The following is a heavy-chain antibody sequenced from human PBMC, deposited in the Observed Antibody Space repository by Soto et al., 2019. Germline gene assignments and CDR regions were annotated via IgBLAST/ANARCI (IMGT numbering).Heavy chain of an antibody. CDR3: AREGDDYGELRGWFDP. J-gene: IGHJ5*02. D-gene: IGHD4-17*01. Sequence: GGSLRLSCAASGFTFSSYAMSWVRQAPGKGLEWVSAISGSGSTIYYADSVKGRFTISRDNAKNSLYLQMNSLRAEDTAVYYCAREGDDYGELRGWFDPWGQEPLVTVAS. CDR2: ISGSGSTI. V-gene: IGHV3-23*01. CDR1: GFTFSSYA.